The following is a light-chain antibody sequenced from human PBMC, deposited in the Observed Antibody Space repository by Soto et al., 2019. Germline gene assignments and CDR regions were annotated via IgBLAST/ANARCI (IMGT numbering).Light chain of an antibody. V-gene: IGLV4-69*01. J-gene: IGLJ2*01. CDR2: LNSDGSH. Sequence: QSVLTQSPSASASLGASVKLTCTLSSGHSSYAIAWHQQQPEKSPRYLMKLNSDGSHSKGDGIPDRFSGSSSGAERYLTISSLLSEDEADYYCQIWGTGTYVVFGGGTKLTVL. CDR1: SGHSSYA. CDR3: QIWGTGTYVV.